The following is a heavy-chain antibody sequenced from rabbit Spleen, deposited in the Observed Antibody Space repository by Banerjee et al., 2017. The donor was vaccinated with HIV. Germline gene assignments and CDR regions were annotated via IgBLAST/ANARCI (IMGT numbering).Heavy chain of an antibody. CDR1: GIDFSSGYD. CDR3: ARDTSSSFSSYGMDL. D-gene: IGHD1-1*01. CDR2: IYTGNSKT. Sequence: QQQLEESGGGLVKPGGTLTLTCKASGIDFSSGYDMCWVRQAPGKGLEWIACIYTGNSKTYYTSWAKGRFTISKASSTTVTLHMTSLTAADTATYFCARDTSSSFSSYGMDLWGQGTLVTVS. J-gene: IGHJ6*01. V-gene: IGHV1S45*01.